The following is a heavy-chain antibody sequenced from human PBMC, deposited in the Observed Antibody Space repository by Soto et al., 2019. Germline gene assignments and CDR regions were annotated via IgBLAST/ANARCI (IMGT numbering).Heavy chain of an antibody. J-gene: IGHJ1*01. CDR3: ARAAAKQYFQH. CDR1: GFTVSSNY. Sequence: PGGSLRLSCAASGFTVSSNYMSWVRQAPGKGLEWVSVIYSGGSTYYADSVKGRFTISRDNSKNTLYLQMNSLRAEDTAVYYCARAAAKQYFQHWGQGTLVTAPQ. V-gene: IGHV3-66*01. CDR2: IYSGGST.